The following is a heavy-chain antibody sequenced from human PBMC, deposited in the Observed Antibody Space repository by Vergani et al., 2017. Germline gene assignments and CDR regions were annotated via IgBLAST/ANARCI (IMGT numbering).Heavy chain of an antibody. J-gene: IGHJ4*02. Sequence: QVQLVESGGGVVQPGRSLRLSCAVSGFTFSSYGMPWVRQAPGKGLEWVAVIWYDGSNKYYADSVKGRFTISRDNSKNTLYLQMNSLRAEDTAVYYCARDPGVEQLVPNYFDYWDQGTLVTVSS. CDR2: IWYDGSNK. CDR3: ARDPGVEQLVPNYFDY. V-gene: IGHV3-33*01. CDR1: GFTFSSYG. D-gene: IGHD6-6*01.